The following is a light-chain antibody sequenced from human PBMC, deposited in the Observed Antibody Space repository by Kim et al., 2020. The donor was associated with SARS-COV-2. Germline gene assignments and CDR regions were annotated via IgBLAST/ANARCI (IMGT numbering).Light chain of an antibody. Sequence: EIVLTQSPGTLSLSPGERATLPCRASQSRNNYLVWYQQRPGQAPRLLIDGASNRATGIPDRFSGSGSGTDSILTISRLEPEDFAVYYCQQYGNLPPTFGQGTKVDIK. J-gene: IGKJ1*01. CDR1: QSRNNY. CDR2: GAS. V-gene: IGKV3-20*01. CDR3: QQYGNLPPT.